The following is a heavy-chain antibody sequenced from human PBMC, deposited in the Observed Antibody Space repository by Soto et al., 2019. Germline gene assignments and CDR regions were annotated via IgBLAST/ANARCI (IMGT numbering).Heavy chain of an antibody. Sequence: EVQLVESGGGLVNPGESLRLSCAASGFTFSAYSLNCVRQAPGKGLEWVASISVRSSYIYYVDSVKGRFTTSRDDAKNVLQLQMSSLIAEDTAVYYCARDQPGDYDFCRNYLIPGYLQYCGQGTLVTVSS. CDR3: ARDQPGDYDFCRNYLIPGYLQY. CDR2: ISVRSSYI. J-gene: IGHJ1*01. V-gene: IGHV3-21*02. CDR1: GFTFSAYS. D-gene: IGHD3-3*01.